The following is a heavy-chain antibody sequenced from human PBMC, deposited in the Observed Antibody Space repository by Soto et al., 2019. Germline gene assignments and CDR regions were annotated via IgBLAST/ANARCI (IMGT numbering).Heavy chain of an antibody. J-gene: IGHJ6*03. CDR2: TYYRSRWYN. V-gene: IGHV6-1*01. D-gene: IGHD1-7*01. CDR3: AGTTTHQWYYMDV. Sequence: SQTLSLTCVISGDSVSSNSAAWNWIRLSPSRGLEWLARTYYRSRWYNDYAVSVRSRITVNPDTSKNQFSLQLTSVTPEDTAVYYCAGTTTHQWYYMDVWGKGTTVTVSS. CDR1: GDSVSSNSAA.